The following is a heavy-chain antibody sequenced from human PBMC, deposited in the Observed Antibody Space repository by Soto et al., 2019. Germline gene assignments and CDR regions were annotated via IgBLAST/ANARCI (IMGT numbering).Heavy chain of an antibody. CDR3: ARGLRGSGSYYPDY. CDR2: RNPSSGNT. Sequence: QVQLVQSGAEVKAPGASVKVSCKTSGYTFSSYDINWVRQATGQGLEWMGWRNPSSGNTGYIQEIRGRVTMTWNTSISTAYVELSSLISDDTAVYYCARGLRGSGSYYPDYWGQGTLVCVSS. D-gene: IGHD3-10*01. CDR1: GYTFSSYD. V-gene: IGHV1-8*01. J-gene: IGHJ4*02.